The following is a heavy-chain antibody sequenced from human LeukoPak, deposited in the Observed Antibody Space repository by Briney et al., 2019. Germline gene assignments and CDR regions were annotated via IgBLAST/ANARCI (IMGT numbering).Heavy chain of an antibody. CDR1: GFTFSTYA. CDR2: MNTNGDNT. J-gene: IGHJ4*02. CDR3: VKDLRSAGYYTSFDY. Sequence: GGSLRLSCSASGFTFSTYAMHWVRQAPGKGLEYDSAMNTNGDNTYYADSVKGRFTISRDNSKNTLYLQMSSLRAEDTAVYYCVKDLRSAGYYTSFDYWGQGTLVTVSS. V-gene: IGHV3-64D*09. D-gene: IGHD3-3*01.